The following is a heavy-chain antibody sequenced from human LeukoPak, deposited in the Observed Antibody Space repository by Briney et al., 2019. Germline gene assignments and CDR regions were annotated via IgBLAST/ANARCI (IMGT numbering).Heavy chain of an antibody. D-gene: IGHD3-16*02. J-gene: IGHJ3*02. Sequence: GSLRLSCAASGYTFSHYSVNWVRQAPGKGLEWVSSISSTSDYIYYADSVKGRFTISRDNTKSSLYLQMNSLRAEDTAVYYCVSGNDPDSTWENYRLDAFDIWGQGTTVIVSS. CDR3: VSGNDPDSTWENYRLDAFDI. CDR2: ISSTSDYI. V-gene: IGHV3-21*01. CDR1: GYTFSHYS.